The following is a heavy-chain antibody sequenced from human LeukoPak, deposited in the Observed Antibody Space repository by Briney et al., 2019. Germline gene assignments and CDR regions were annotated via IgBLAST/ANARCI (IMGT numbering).Heavy chain of an antibody. Sequence: GGSLRLSCAASGFIVSSSEMNWVRQAPGKGLEWVSFIASDNTIYYADGVKGRFTLSRDNAKNSLYLQMNSLRAEDTAVYYCAKDKGYDSSGYYPYWGQGILVTVSS. CDR2: IASDNTI. D-gene: IGHD3-22*01. J-gene: IGHJ4*02. V-gene: IGHV3-48*03. CDR3: AKDKGYDSSGYYPY. CDR1: GFIVSSSE.